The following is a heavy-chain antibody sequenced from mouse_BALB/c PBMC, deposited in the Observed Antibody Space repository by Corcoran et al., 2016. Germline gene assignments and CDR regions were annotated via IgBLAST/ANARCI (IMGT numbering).Heavy chain of an antibody. CDR2: IYWDDDK. D-gene: IGHD2-1*01. V-gene: IGHV8-12*01. CDR1: GFSLSTSGMG. Sequence: QVTLKESGPGILQPFQTLSLTCSFSGFSLSTSGMGVSWIRQPSGKGLEWLAHIYWDDDKRYNPSLKSWLTISKDTSSNQVLLKITSVDTSDTATYYCSRFYYGNYYAMDYWGQGTSVTVSS. CDR3: SRFYYGNYYAMDY. J-gene: IGHJ4*01.